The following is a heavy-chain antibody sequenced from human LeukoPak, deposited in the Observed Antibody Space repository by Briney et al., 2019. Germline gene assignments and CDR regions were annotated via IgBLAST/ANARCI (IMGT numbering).Heavy chain of an antibody. CDR2: ISTSGTTI. CDR3: ARDRSPGFLEWFPYY. CDR1: GFTLSSFC. V-gene: IGHV3-48*01. J-gene: IGHJ4*02. D-gene: IGHD3-3*01. Sequence: GGSLRLSCAASGFTLSSFCMNWVRQAPGKGLEWVSYISTSGTTIYYADSVKGRFTISRDNGKKSLYLQMNSLRAEDTAVYYCARDRSPGFLEWFPYYWGQGTLVTVSS.